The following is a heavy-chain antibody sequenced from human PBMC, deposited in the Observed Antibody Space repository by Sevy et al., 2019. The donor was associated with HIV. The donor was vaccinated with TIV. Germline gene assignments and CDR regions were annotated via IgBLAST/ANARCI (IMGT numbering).Heavy chain of an antibody. CDR1: GFTFSSYA. J-gene: IGHJ3*02. Sequence: GGSLRLSCAASGFTFSSYAMHWVRQAPGKGLEWVAVISYDGSNKYYADSVKGRFTISRDNSKNRRYLQMNSLRAEETAVYYCARDYYDSSGYYSDAFDIWGQGTMVTVSS. V-gene: IGHV3-30-3*01. CDR3: ARDYYDSSGYYSDAFDI. D-gene: IGHD3-22*01. CDR2: ISYDGSNK.